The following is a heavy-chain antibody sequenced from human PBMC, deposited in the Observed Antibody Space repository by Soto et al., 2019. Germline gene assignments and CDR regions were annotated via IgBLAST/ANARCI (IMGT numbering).Heavy chain of an antibody. V-gene: IGHV4-39*01. Sequence: QLQLQESGPRLVKPSETLSLICSVSGGSIRSGSNYWAWIRQPPGKGLDWIGTVYYNGNTYYNASLKSRVTLAADTSKNQFSLKLSSVSAADTAVYYCVRQTIVRGVLSWFDPWGQGTLVTVSS. D-gene: IGHD3-10*01. J-gene: IGHJ5*02. CDR3: VRQTIVRGVLSWFDP. CDR2: VYYNGNT. CDR1: GGSIRSGSNY.